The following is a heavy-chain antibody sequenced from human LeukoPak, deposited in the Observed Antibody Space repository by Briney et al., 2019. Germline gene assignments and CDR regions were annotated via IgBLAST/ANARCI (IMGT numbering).Heavy chain of an antibody. CDR1: GYTFTSYY. CDR3: ARDAELIAAAANMFDY. CDR2: INPSGGST. Sequence: ASVKVSCKASGYTFTSYYMHWVRQAPGQGLEWMGIINPSGGSTSYAQKFQGRVTMTRDTSTSTVYMELSSLRSEDTAVYYCARDAELIAAAANMFDYWGQGTLVTVSS. J-gene: IGHJ4*02. D-gene: IGHD6-13*01. V-gene: IGHV1-46*01.